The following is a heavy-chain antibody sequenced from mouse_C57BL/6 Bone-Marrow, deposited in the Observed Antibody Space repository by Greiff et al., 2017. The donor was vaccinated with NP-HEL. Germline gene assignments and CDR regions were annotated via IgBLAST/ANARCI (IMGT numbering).Heavy chain of an antibody. CDR3: ARSITGSYWYFDV. CDR1: GYTFTSYT. D-gene: IGHD4-1*01. Sequence: QVQLQQSGAELARPGASVKMSCKASGYTFTSYTMHWVKQTPGQGLEWIGYINPSSGYTKYNQKFKDKATLTADKSSSTAYMQLSSLTSEDSAVYYCARSITGSYWYFDVWGTGTTVTVSS. CDR2: INPSSGYT. J-gene: IGHJ1*03. V-gene: IGHV1-4*01.